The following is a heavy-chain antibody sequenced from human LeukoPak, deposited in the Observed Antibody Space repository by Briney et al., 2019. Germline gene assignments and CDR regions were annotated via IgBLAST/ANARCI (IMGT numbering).Heavy chain of an antibody. V-gene: IGHV4-61*01. Sequence: SETLSLTCTVSGGSVSSGSYYWRWIRQPPGTGLEWIGYIYYSGSTNYNPSLKSRVTISVDTSKNQFSLKLSSVTAADTAVYYCAREEYSSGWYGFDYWGQGTLVTVSS. D-gene: IGHD6-19*01. CDR3: AREEYSSGWYGFDY. J-gene: IGHJ4*02. CDR1: GGSVSSGSYY. CDR2: IYYSGST.